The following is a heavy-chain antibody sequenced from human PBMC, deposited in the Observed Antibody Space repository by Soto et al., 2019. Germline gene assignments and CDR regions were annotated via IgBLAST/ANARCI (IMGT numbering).Heavy chain of an antibody. CDR2: MNPNSGNT. D-gene: IGHD2-15*01. CDR1: GYTFTSYD. J-gene: IGHJ3*02. V-gene: IGHV1-8*01. CDR3: ARELGYCSGGSCYYAFDI. Sequence: QVQLVQSGAEVKKPGASVKVSCKASGYTFTSYDINWVRQATGQGLEWMGWMNPNSGNTGYAQKCQGRVTMTRNTSISTAYMELSSLRSEDTAVYYCARELGYCSGGSCYYAFDIWGQGTMVTVSS.